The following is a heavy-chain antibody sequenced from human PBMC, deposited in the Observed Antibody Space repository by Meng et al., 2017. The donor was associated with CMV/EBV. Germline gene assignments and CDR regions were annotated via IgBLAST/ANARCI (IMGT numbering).Heavy chain of an antibody. V-gene: IGHV4-4*07. J-gene: IGHJ4*02. CDR3: ARAAVDLSKDYFDY. Sequence: QVELQEPGPELMNPSETLSLTCTVSGGSFSSYYWSWIRQPAGKGLEWIGRIYTSGSTNYNPSLKRRVTMSVDTSKNQFSLKLSSVTAADTAVYYCARAAVDLSKDYFDYWGQGTLVTVSS. D-gene: IGHD2-15*01. CDR1: GGSFSSYY. CDR2: IYTSGST.